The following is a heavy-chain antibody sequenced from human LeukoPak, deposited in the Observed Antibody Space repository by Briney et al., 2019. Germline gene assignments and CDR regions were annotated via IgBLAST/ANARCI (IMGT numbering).Heavy chain of an antibody. D-gene: IGHD3-22*01. CDR2: IVPIVGIA. J-gene: IGHJ4*02. CDR1: GGTFISYG. CDR3: ARRSYYDSSGYLAFDY. V-gene: IGHV1-69*04. Sequence: ASVKVSCKASGGTFISYGFSWVRQAPGQGLEWMGRIVPIVGIARYTQKFQGRVTISADKSTSTAYMELSSLRSEDTAVYYCARRSYYDSSGYLAFDYWGQGTLVTVSS.